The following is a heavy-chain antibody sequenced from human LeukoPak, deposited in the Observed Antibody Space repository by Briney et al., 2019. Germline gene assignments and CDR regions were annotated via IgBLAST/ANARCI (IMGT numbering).Heavy chain of an antibody. V-gene: IGHV3-21*04. J-gene: IGHJ5*02. CDR3: ARAVGANFP. CDR1: GFTFSTYE. CDR2: ISSSSSYI. D-gene: IGHD1-26*01. Sequence: GGSLRLSCAASGFTFSTYEMNWVRQAPGKGLEWVSSISSSSSYIYYADSVKGRFTISRDNAKNSLYLQMNSLRAEDTAVYYCARAVGANFPWGQGTLVTVSS.